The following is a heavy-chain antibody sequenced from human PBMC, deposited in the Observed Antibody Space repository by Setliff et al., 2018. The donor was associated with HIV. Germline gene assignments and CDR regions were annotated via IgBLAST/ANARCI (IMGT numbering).Heavy chain of an antibody. CDR1: GGSFSGYY. CDR2: VYNSGIT. CDR3: ARHDTEYSSYPIGY. V-gene: IGHV4-34*01. Sequence: SETLSLTCAVYGGSFSGYYWSWIRQSPGKGLEWIGSVYNSGITFKNPSLKSRVSISVDRSGNQFSLSLTSVTAADTAVYYCARHDTEYSSYPIGYWGQGTLVTVSS. D-gene: IGHD6-6*01. J-gene: IGHJ4*02.